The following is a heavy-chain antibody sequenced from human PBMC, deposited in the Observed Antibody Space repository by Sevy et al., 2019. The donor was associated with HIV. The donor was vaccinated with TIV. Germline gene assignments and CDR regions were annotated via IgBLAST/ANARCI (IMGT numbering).Heavy chain of an antibody. J-gene: IGHJ4*02. V-gene: IGHV3-21*01. CDR1: GFTFSSYT. CDR2: ISSSSSYI. Sequence: GSLRLSCAVSGFTFSSYTMNWVRQAPGKGLEWVSSISSSSSYIYYAVSVKGRFTISRDNAKNSLYLQMNSLRAEDTAVYYCAREEEDYVWGTSRDLTFFDYWGQGTLVTVSS. CDR3: AREEEDYVWGTSRDLTFFDY. D-gene: IGHD3-16*02.